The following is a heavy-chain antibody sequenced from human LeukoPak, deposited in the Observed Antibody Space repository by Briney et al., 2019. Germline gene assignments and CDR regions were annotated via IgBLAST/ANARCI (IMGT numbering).Heavy chain of an antibody. CDR2: MNPNSGNT. D-gene: IGHD6-6*01. V-gene: IGHV1-8*03. CDR1: GYTFTSYG. Sequence: ASVKVSCKASGYTFTSYGISWVRQAPGQGLEWMGWMNPNSGNTGYAQKFQGRVTITRNTSISTAYMELSSLRSEDTAVYYCARGRIAARPGYFQHWGQGTLVTVSS. CDR3: ARGRIAARPGYFQH. J-gene: IGHJ1*01.